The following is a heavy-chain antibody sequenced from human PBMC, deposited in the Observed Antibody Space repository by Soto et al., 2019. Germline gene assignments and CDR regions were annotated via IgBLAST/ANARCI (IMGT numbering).Heavy chain of an antibody. D-gene: IGHD5-18*01. Sequence: QVQLVESGGGVVQPGRSLRLSCAASGFTFSSYAMHWVRQAPGKGLECVAVISYDGSNKYYADSVKGRFTISRDNSKNTLYLQMNSLRAEDTAVYYCARPSTAMAYYYYDYAMDVWGQGTTVTVSS. V-gene: IGHV3-30-3*01. CDR3: ARPSTAMAYYYYDYAMDV. CDR2: ISYDGSNK. CDR1: GFTFSSYA. J-gene: IGHJ6*02.